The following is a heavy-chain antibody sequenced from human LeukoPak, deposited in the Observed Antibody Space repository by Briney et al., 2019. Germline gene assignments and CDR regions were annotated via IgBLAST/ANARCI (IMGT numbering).Heavy chain of an antibody. D-gene: IGHD6-6*01. Sequence: GXSVKVSCKASGYTFPSYFMHWVRQAPGQGLEWMGIINPTGGSTTYAQKFQGRVTMTRDTSTSTVYMELSSLRSDDTAVYYCARTAARRFDYWGQGTLVTVSS. V-gene: IGHV1-46*01. CDR2: INPTGGST. CDR1: GYTFPSYF. J-gene: IGHJ4*02. CDR3: ARTAARRFDY.